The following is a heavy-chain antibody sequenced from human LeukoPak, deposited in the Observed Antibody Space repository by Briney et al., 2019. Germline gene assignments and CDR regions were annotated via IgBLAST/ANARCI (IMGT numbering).Heavy chain of an antibody. CDR3: ARVWYYDILTGVDY. J-gene: IGHJ4*02. CDR2: ISYDGSNK. CDR1: GFTFSNYV. D-gene: IGHD3-9*01. V-gene: IGHV3-30*04. Sequence: GRSLRLFCAASGFTFSNYVMHWVRQAPGKGLEWVAVISYDGSNKYYADSVKGRFTISRDNSKNTLYLQMSSLRAEDTAVYYCARVWYYDILTGVDYWGQGTLVTVSS.